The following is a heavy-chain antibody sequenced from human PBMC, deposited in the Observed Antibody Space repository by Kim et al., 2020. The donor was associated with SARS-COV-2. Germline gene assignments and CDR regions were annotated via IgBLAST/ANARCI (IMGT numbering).Heavy chain of an antibody. D-gene: IGHD1-26*01. Sequence: SETLSLTCAVYGGSFSGYYWSWIRQPPGKGLEWIGEINHSGSTNYNPSLKSRVTISVDTSKNQFSLKLSSVTAADTAVYYCASRGRLSGSYYYGMDVWGQGTTVTVSS. CDR1: GGSFSGYY. CDR2: INHSGST. CDR3: ASRGRLSGSYYYGMDV. J-gene: IGHJ6*02. V-gene: IGHV4-34*01.